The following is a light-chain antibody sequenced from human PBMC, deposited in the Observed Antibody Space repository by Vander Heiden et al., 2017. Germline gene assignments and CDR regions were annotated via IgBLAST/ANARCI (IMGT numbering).Light chain of an antibody. V-gene: IGLV3-1*01. CDR1: KLGDKY. J-gene: IGLJ2*01. Sequence: SYALTQPLSVSVSPGQTASITCSGNKLGDKYACWYQQKPGQSPVLVIYQDNKRPSGIPERFSGSNSGNTATLTISGTQTMDEADYYCQAWDSRTVAFGGGTKLTVL. CDR2: QDN. CDR3: QAWDSRTVA.